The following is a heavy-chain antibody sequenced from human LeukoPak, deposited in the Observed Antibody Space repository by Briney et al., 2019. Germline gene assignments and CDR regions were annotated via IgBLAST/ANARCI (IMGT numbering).Heavy chain of an antibody. CDR1: GYTFTGYY. J-gene: IGHJ4*02. D-gene: IGHD2-15*01. CDR2: INPNSGGT. V-gene: IGHV1-2*02. CDR3: ARDLKSASGSQFDY. Sequence: GASVKVSCKASGYTFTGYYMRWVRQAPGQGLEWMGWINPNSGGTNYAQKFQGRVTMTRDTSISTAYMELSRLRSDDTAVYYCARDLKSASGSQFDYWGQGTLVTVSS.